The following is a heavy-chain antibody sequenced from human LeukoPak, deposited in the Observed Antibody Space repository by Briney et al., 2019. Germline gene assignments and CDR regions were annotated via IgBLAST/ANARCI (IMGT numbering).Heavy chain of an antibody. CDR2: INHSGST. V-gene: IGHV4-34*01. CDR1: GGSFSGYY. J-gene: IGHJ3*02. Sequence: SETLSLTCAVYGGSFSGYYWSWIRQPPGKGLEWIGEINHSGSTNYNPSLKSRVTISVDTSKNQFSLKLSSVTAADTAVYYCARSDGYGLVGIWGQGAMVTVSS. CDR3: ARSDGYGLVGI. D-gene: IGHD3-10*01.